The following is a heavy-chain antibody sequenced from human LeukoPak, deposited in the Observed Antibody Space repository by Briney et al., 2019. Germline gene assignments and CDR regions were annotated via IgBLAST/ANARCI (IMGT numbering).Heavy chain of an antibody. D-gene: IGHD3-3*01. CDR1: GFTFSSYA. J-gene: IGHJ4*02. V-gene: IGHV3-30-3*01. Sequence: AGGSLRLSCAASGFTFSSYAMHWVRQAPGKGLEWVAVISYDGSNKYYADSVKGRFTISRDNSKNTLYLQMNSLRAEDTAVYYCAKEDDFWSGPLAGGLDYWGQGTLVTVSS. CDR3: AKEDDFWSGPLAGGLDY. CDR2: ISYDGSNK.